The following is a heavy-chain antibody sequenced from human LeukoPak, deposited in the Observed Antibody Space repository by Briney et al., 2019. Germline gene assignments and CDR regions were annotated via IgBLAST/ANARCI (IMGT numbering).Heavy chain of an antibody. CDR3: ARDPNLRYDWFDP. V-gene: IGHV1-2*02. Sequence: ASVKVSCKVSGYTLTELSMHWVRQAPGQGLEWMGWINPNSGGTNYAQKFQSRVTMTRDTSISTAYMELSRLRSDDTAVYYCARDPNLRYDWFDPWGQGTLVTVSS. D-gene: IGHD4-17*01. CDR1: GYTLTELS. CDR2: INPNSGGT. J-gene: IGHJ5*02.